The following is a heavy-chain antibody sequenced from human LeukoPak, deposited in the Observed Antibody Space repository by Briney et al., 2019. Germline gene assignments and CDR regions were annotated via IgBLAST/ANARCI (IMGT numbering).Heavy chain of an antibody. V-gene: IGHV3-74*01. CDR2: INSDGSST. J-gene: IGHJ4*02. CDR3: ARVLVYDSSGYYSHFDY. Sequence: GGSLRLSCAASGFTFSSYWMHWVRQAPGKGLVWVSRINSDGSSTSYADSVKGRFTISRDNAKNTLYLQMNSLRAEDTAVYYCARVLVYDSSGYYSHFDYWGQGTLVTVSS. CDR1: GFTFSSYW. D-gene: IGHD3-22*01.